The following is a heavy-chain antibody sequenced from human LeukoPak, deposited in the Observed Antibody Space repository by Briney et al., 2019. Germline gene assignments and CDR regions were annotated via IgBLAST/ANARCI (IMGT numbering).Heavy chain of an antibody. Sequence: GGSLQISCQGSGYIFTSYWIGWVRQLPGKGLEWMGIIYPGDSDTRYSPSFQGQVTISADKSISTAYLQWSSLKASDTAMYYCARRSDILTGPDYWGQGTLVTVSS. CDR2: IYPGDSDT. D-gene: IGHD3-9*01. CDR1: GYIFTSYW. CDR3: ARRSDILTGPDY. V-gene: IGHV5-51*01. J-gene: IGHJ4*02.